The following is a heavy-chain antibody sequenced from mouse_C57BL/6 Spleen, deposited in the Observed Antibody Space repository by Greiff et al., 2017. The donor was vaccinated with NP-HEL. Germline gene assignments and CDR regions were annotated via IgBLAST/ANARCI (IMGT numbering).Heavy chain of an antibody. CDR2: IDPEDGET. J-gene: IGHJ4*01. V-gene: IGHV14-2*01. CDR1: GFNIKDYY. CDR3: ARPLLLRGMDY. Sequence: EVQLQQSGAELVKPGASVKLSCTASGFNIKDYYMHWVKQRTEQGLEWIGRIDPEDGETKYAPQFQGKATITADTSSNTASLQLSSLTAEDTAVYYCARPLLLRGMDYWGQGTSVTGSS. D-gene: IGHD1-1*01.